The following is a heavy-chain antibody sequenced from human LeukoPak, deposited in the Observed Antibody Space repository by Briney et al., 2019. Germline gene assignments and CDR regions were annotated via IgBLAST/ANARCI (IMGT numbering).Heavy chain of an antibody. CDR2: ISYDGSNK. D-gene: IGHD6-19*01. J-gene: IGHJ4*02. Sequence: GRSLRLSCAASGFTFSSYAMHWVRQAPGKGLEWVAVISYDGSNKYYADSVKGRFTISRDNSKNTLYLQMNSLRAEDTAVYYCATSHSSGWFLPDYWGQGTLVTVSS. V-gene: IGHV3-30-3*01. CDR1: GFTFSSYA. CDR3: ATSHSSGWFLPDY.